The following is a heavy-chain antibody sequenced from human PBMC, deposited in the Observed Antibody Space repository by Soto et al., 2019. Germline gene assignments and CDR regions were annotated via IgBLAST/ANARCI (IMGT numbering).Heavy chain of an antibody. CDR3: ARDLTSNLNCFDP. Sequence: KTSETLSLTCTVSGDSLINGGYYWSWIRHLPGKGLEWLGYIYHTGVTYYNPSLKSRLTMSIDTSKNQFSLKLSSVTAADTAVYYCARDLTSNLNCFDPWGQGTLVTVSS. CDR2: IYHTGVT. D-gene: IGHD3-10*01. J-gene: IGHJ5*02. CDR1: GDSLINGGYY. V-gene: IGHV4-31*03.